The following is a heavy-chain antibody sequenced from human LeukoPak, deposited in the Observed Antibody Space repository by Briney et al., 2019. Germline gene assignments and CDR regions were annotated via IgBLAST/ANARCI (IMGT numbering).Heavy chain of an antibody. CDR3: ASRVLSSYGYYFDY. CDR1: GGTFSSYA. D-gene: IGHD5-18*01. CDR2: IIPIFGTA. J-gene: IGHJ4*02. V-gene: IGHV1-69*05. Sequence: SVKDSCKASGGTFSSYAISWVRQAPGQGLEWMGRIIPIFGTANYAQKFQGRVTITTDESTSTAYMELSSLRSEDTAVYYCASRVLSSYGYYFDYWGQGTLVTVSS.